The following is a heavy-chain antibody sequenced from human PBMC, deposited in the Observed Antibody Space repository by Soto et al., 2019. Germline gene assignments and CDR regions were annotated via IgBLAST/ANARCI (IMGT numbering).Heavy chain of an antibody. D-gene: IGHD6-6*01. CDR3: TRPGRSSSSGDYYYYYGMDV. V-gene: IGHV3-73*01. CDR2: IRSKANSYAT. J-gene: IGHJ6*02. Sequence: GGSLRLSCAASGFTFSGSAMHWVRQASGKGLEWVGRIRSKANSYATAYAASVIGRFTNSRDDLKDTAYLQMNSLKTEDTAVYYCTRPGRSSSSGDYYYYYGMDVWGQGTTVTVSS. CDR1: GFTFSGSA.